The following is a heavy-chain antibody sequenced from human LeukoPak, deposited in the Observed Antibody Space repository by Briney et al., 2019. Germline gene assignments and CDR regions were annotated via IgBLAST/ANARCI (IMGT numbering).Heavy chain of an antibody. V-gene: IGHV3-23*01. CDR2: ISGSGGST. CDR3: AKIVRWLRFPFDY. Sequence: PGGSLRLSCAASGFTFSSYGMSWVRQTPGKGLEWVSGISGSGGSTYYADSVKGRFTISRDNAKNTLYLQMNRLRAEDTAVYYCAKIVRWLRFPFDYWGQGTLVTVSS. CDR1: GFTFSSYG. J-gene: IGHJ4*02. D-gene: IGHD5-12*01.